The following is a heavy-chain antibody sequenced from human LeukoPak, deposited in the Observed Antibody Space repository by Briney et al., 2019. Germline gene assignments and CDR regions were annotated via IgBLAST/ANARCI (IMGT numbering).Heavy chain of an antibody. Sequence: GGSLRLSCAASGFTFSSYAMHWVRQAPGKGLEYVSAISSNGGSTYYANSVKGRFTISRDNSKNTLYLQMNSLRAEDRAMYYCARGRDSSGWYDYWGQGTLVTVSS. J-gene: IGHJ4*02. CDR3: ARGRDSSGWYDY. CDR1: GFTFSSYA. V-gene: IGHV3-64*01. D-gene: IGHD6-19*01. CDR2: ISSNGGST.